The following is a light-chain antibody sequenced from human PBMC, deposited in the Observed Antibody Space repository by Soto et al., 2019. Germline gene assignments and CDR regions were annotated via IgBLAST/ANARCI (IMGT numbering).Light chain of an antibody. CDR1: QSVTSN. CDR3: QQYNDWPPWT. V-gene: IGKV3-15*01. J-gene: IGKJ1*01. Sequence: EIGVKMSPATLSVSQRERATLSCRASQSVTSNLAWYRQRPGQAPRLLIYDTFRRATGVPARFSGSGSGTEFTLTISSLQSEDFAVYYCQQYNDWPPWTFGQGTKVDI. CDR2: DTF.